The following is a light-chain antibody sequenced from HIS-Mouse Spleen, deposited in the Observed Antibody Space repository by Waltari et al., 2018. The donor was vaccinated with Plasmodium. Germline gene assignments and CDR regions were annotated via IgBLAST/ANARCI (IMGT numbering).Light chain of an antibody. CDR1: SRDVGSYHL. J-gene: IGLJ3*02. V-gene: IGLV2-23*03. Sequence: QSALTQPASVSGSPGQSITISCTGTSRDVGSYHLVPWYQQHPGKAPQLMIYEGSKRPSGVSNRFSGSKSGNTASLTISGLQAEDEADYYCCSYAGSSTFVFGGGTKLTVL. CDR3: CSYAGSSTFV. CDR2: EGS.